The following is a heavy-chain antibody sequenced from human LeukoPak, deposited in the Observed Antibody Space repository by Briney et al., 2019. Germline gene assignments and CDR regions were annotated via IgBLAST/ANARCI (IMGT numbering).Heavy chain of an antibody. Sequence: ASVKVSCKASGYTFTSYDINWVRQATGQGLEWMGWMNTNSGNTGYAQKFQGRVTITRNTSISTAYMELSSLRSEDTAVYYCARRGIVLVPAAPNGRYYYYYYMDVWGKGTTVTVSS. CDR1: GYTFTSYD. CDR2: MNTNSGNT. CDR3: ARRGIVLVPAAPNGRYYYYYYMDV. D-gene: IGHD2-2*01. V-gene: IGHV1-8*03. J-gene: IGHJ6*03.